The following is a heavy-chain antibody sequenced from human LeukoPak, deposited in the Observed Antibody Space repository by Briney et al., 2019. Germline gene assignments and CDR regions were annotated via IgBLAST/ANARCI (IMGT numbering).Heavy chain of an antibody. CDR1: GFTFSSYA. CDR2: ISGSGGST. D-gene: IGHD3-10*01. J-gene: IGHJ3*01. V-gene: IGHV3-23*01. CDR3: AMNRGLLLWFGELSH. Sequence: GGSLRLSCAASGFTFSSYAMSWVRQAPGKGLEWVSAISGSGGSTYYADSVKGRFTISRDNSKNTLYLQMNSLRAEDTAVYYCAMNRGLLLWFGELSHWGQGTMVTVSS.